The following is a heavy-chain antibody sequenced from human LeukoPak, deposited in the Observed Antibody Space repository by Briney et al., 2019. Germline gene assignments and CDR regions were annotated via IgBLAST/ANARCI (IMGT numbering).Heavy chain of an antibody. V-gene: IGHV3-48*04. CDR1: GFTFSSYS. Sequence: GGSLRLSYAASGFTFSSYSMNWVRQAPGKGLEWLSYISSTSSAIYYADSLKGRFTISRDNAKNSLYLQMDSLRAEDTAVYYCARDYSSSLDYWGQGTLVTVSS. D-gene: IGHD6-13*01. CDR2: ISSTSSAI. CDR3: ARDYSSSLDY. J-gene: IGHJ4*02.